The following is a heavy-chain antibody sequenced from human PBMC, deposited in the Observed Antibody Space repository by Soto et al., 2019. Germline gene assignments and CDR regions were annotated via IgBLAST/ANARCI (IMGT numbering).Heavy chain of an antibody. Sequence: QVQLVQSGAEVKKPGSSVKVSCKASGGTFSSYTISWVRQAPGQGLEWMGRIIPILGIANYAQKFQGRVTITADKSTSTAYMELSSLRSEDTAVYYCASHTTTVTTRYFDYWGQGTLVAVSS. CDR2: IIPILGIA. D-gene: IGHD4-17*01. J-gene: IGHJ4*02. V-gene: IGHV1-69*02. CDR3: ASHTTTVTTRYFDY. CDR1: GGTFSSYT.